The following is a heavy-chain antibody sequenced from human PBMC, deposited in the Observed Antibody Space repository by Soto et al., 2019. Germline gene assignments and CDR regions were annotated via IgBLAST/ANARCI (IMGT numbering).Heavy chain of an antibody. CDR3: AGQKHSSGKDYYYYYGMDV. CDR1: GGTFSSYT. V-gene: IGHV1-69*02. D-gene: IGHD6-19*01. J-gene: IGHJ6*02. CDR2: IIPILGIA. Sequence: QVQLVQSGAEVKKPGSSVKVSCKASGGTFSSYTISWVRQAPGQGLEWMGRIIPILGIANYAQKFQGRVTITADKSTSTAYMELSSLRSEDTAVYYCAGQKHSSGKDYYYYYGMDVWGQGTTVTVSS.